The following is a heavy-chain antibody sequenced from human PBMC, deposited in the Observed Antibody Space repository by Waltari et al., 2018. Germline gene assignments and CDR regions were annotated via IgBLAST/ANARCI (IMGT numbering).Heavy chain of an antibody. CDR2: INAGNGNT. CDR1: GYTFTSYA. J-gene: IGHJ4*02. D-gene: IGHD4-17*01. V-gene: IGHV1-3*01. Sequence: QVQLVQSGAEVKKPGASVTVSCKASGYTFTSYAMHWVRQAPGQRLEWMGWINAGNGNTKYSQKFQGRVTITRDTSASTAYMELSSLRSEDTAVYYCASDDYGDYPAWYWGQGTLVTVSS. CDR3: ASDDYGDYPAWY.